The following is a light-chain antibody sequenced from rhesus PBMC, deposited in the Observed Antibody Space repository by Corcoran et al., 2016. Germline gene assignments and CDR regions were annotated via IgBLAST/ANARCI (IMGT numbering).Light chain of an antibody. Sequence: DIQMTQSPSSLSASVGDTVTITCRASQSISSWLDWYQQKPGEAPKRLIYTASSLQSGVPSRFSGSGSGTDFTLTISSLQPEDFATYYCLQYNSSPRTFGGGTKVEIK. CDR1: QSISSW. V-gene: IGKV1-22*01. CDR3: LQYNSSPRT. CDR2: TAS. J-gene: IGKJ4*01.